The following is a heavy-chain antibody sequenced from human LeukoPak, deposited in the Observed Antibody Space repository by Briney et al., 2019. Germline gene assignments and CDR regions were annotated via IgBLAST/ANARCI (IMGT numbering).Heavy chain of an antibody. CDR2: ISSSSSYI. CDR3: ARDLRAKGFGADYYYGMDV. V-gene: IGHV3-21*01. D-gene: IGHD3-10*01. CDR1: GFTFSSYS. Sequence: GGSLRLSCAASGFTFSSYSMNWVRQAPGKGLEWVSSISSSSSYIYYADSVKGRFTISRDNAKNSLYLQMNSLRAEDTAVYYCARDLRAKGFGADYYYGMDVWGQGTTVTVSS. J-gene: IGHJ6*02.